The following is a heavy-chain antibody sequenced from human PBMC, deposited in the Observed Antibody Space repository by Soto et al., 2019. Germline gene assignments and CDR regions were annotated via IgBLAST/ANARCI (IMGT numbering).Heavy chain of an antibody. J-gene: IGHJ3*02. CDR3: ARDRLEYSGSYYEFDAFDI. Sequence: GGSLRLSCAASGFTFSSYAMHWVRQAPGKGLEWVAVISYDGSNKYYADSVKGRFTISRDNSKNTLYLQMNSLRAEDTAVYYCARDRLEYSGSYYEFDAFDIWGQGTMVTVSS. V-gene: IGHV3-30-3*01. D-gene: IGHD1-26*01. CDR1: GFTFSSYA. CDR2: ISYDGSNK.